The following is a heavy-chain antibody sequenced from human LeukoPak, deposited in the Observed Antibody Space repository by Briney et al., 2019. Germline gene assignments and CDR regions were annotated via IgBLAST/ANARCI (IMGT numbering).Heavy chain of an antibody. Sequence: SETLSLTCTVPGGSISGYYWSWIRQPPGKGLEWIGYIYYSGSTIYSPSLKSRVTISVDASKSVFSLKLSSVTAADTAVYYCAKDFSGSSGGYWGQGTQVTVSS. CDR2: IYYSGST. CDR3: AKDFSGSSGGY. V-gene: IGHV4-59*01. CDR1: GGSISGYY. J-gene: IGHJ4*02. D-gene: IGHD3-10*01.